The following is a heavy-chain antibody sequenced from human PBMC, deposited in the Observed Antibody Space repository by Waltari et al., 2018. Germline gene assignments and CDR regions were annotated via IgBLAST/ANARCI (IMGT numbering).Heavy chain of an antibody. Sequence: QVQLQESGPGLVKPSQTLSLTCTVSGGSISSGGYYWGWTRQHPGKGLEWIGYIYYSGSTYYNPSLKSRVTISVDTSKTQCSRKLSSVTAADTAVYYCARGLRGAGAFDIWGQGTMVTVSS. J-gene: IGHJ3*02. CDR3: ARGLRGAGAFDI. V-gene: IGHV4-31*03. CDR1: GGSISSGGYY. CDR2: IYYSGST. D-gene: IGHD3-10*01.